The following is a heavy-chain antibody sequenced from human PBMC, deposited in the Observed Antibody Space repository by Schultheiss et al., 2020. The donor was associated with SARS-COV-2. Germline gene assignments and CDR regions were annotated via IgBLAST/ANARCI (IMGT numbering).Heavy chain of an antibody. CDR1: GFSFRSYW. D-gene: IGHD3-22*01. CDR3: ARGVRYNYYGLDV. Sequence: GGSLRLSCVGSGFSFRSYWMHWVRQIPGKRPVWVARINSDGSDSSHADAVKGRFTVSRDNAQNTVYLQMSSLRGEDTGVYYCARGVRYNYYGLDVWGQGTTVTV. V-gene: IGHV3-74*01. J-gene: IGHJ6*02. CDR2: INSDGSDS.